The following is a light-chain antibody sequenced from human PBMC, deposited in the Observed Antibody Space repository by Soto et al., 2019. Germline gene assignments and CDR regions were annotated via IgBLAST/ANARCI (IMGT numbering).Light chain of an antibody. CDR1: QGIRNY. CDR2: GAS. V-gene: IGKV1-27*01. Sequence: DIQMTQSPSSLSASVGDRVTITCRASQGIRNYLAWYQQKPGTVPKLLIYGASTLQSGVPSRFSGSGSGTDFTPTSSSLQPEDVATYYCQKYNSVPFTFGPGTKVEIK. CDR3: QKYNSVPFT. J-gene: IGKJ3*01.